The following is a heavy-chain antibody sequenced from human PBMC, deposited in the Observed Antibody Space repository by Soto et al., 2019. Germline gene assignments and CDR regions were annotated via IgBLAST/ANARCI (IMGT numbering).Heavy chain of an antibody. CDR3: ARDKITGPFDY. D-gene: IGHD2-8*02. Sequence: SETLSLTCTVSGGSISSGGYYWSWIRQHPGKGLEWIGYIYYSGSTYYNPSLKSRVTISVDTSKNQFSLKLTSVTAADTAVYYGARDKITGPFDYWGQGTLFTVSS. J-gene: IGHJ4*02. CDR1: GGSISSGGYY. CDR2: IYYSGST. V-gene: IGHV4-31*03.